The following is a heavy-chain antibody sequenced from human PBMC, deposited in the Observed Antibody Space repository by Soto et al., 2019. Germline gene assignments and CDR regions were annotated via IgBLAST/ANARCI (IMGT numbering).Heavy chain of an antibody. D-gene: IGHD5-18*01. CDR2: IYYSGST. V-gene: IGHV4-59*01. CDR1: GGSISGYY. J-gene: IGHJ6*02. CDR3: ARDEGYSYGLGYYYYGMDV. Sequence: AETLSLTCTVSGGSISGYYWSWIRQPPGKGLEWIGYIYYSGSTNYNPSLKSRVTISVDTSKNQFSLKLSSVTAADTAVYYCARDEGYSYGLGYYYYGMDVWGQGTTVTVSS.